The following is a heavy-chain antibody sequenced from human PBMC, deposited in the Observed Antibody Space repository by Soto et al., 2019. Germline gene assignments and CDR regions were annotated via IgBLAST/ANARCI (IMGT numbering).Heavy chain of an antibody. V-gene: IGHV3-15*07. J-gene: IGHJ3*02. Sequence: EVQLVESGGGLVKPGGSLRLSCAASGFTFSNAWMHWVRQAPGKGLEWVGRIKSKTSGETTDYAAPVKDRFIISRDDSKNTLYLQMSSLKTEDTAVYYSATSPYLNAFDIWGQGTIVTVSS. CDR3: ATSPYLNAFDI. CDR2: IKSKTSGETT. CDR1: GFTFSNAW.